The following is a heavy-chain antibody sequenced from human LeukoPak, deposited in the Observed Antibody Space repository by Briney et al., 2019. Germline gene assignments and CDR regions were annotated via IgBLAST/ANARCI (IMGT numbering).Heavy chain of an antibody. CDR1: GGTFSSYA. CDR3: TLGAPYYYYGMDV. D-gene: IGHD3-16*01. V-gene: IGHV1-69*06. J-gene: IGHJ6*04. Sequence: SVKVSCKASGGTFSSYAISWVRQAPGQGLEWMGGIIPIFGTANYAQKFQGRVTITADKSTSTACMELSSLRSEDTAVYYCTLGAPYYYYGMDVWGKGTTVTVSS. CDR2: IIPIFGTA.